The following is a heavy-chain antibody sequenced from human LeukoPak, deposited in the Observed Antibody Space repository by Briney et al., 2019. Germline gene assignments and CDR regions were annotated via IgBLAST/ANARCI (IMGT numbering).Heavy chain of an antibody. CDR3: ARAVAGLYYFDY. CDR2: IYYSGST. V-gene: IGHV4-59*02. D-gene: IGHD6-19*01. Sequence: SETLSLTCTVSGGSVSSYYWSWIRQPPGKGLEWIGYIYYSGSTNYNPSLKSRVTISVDTSKNQFSLKLSSVTAADTAVYYCARAVAGLYYFDYWGQGTLVTVSS. J-gene: IGHJ4*02. CDR1: GGSVSSYY.